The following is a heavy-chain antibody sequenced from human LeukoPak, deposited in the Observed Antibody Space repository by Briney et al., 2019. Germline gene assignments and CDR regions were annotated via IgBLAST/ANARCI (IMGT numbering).Heavy chain of an antibody. J-gene: IGHJ4*02. CDR2: INTNTGNP. CDR1: GYTLTSFA. D-gene: IGHD6-6*01. CDR3: ARGGRGEAAQDFDY. Sequence: ASVKVSCKASGYTLTSFAMNWVRQAPGQGLEWMGWINTNTGNPMYAQGFTGRFVFSLDTSVSTAYLQIYSLKAEDTAVYYCARGGRGEAAQDFDYWGQGTLVTVSS. V-gene: IGHV7-4-1*01.